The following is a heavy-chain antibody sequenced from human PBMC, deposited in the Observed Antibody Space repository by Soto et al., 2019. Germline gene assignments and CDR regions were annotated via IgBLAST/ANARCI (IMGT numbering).Heavy chain of an antibody. D-gene: IGHD6-6*01. Sequence: PGGSLRLSCAASGFTFSSYSMNWVRQAPGKGLEWVSSISSSSSYIYYADSVKGRFTISRDNAKNSLYLQMNSLRAEDTAVYYCARDSDAEYSSSWDQFDYWGQGTLVTVSS. V-gene: IGHV3-21*01. CDR2: ISSSSSYI. CDR3: ARDSDAEYSSSWDQFDY. J-gene: IGHJ4*02. CDR1: GFTFSSYS.